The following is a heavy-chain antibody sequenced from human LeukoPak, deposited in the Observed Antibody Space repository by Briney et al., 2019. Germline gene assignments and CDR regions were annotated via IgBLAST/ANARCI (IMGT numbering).Heavy chain of an antibody. CDR3: AAVRLRFLEWWDFYYMDV. D-gene: IGHD3-3*01. V-gene: IGHV1-58*02. CDR2: IVVGSDNT. CDR1: GFTFTSSA. J-gene: IGHJ6*03. Sequence: GTSVKVSCKASGFTFTSSAMQRVRQARGQRLEWIGWIVVGSDNTNYAQKFQERVTITRDMSTSTDYMELSSLRSEDTAVYYCAAVRLRFLEWWDFYYMDVWGKGTTVTVS.